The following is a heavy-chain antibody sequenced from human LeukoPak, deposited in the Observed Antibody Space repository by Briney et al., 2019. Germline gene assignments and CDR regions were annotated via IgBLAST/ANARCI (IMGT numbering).Heavy chain of an antibody. D-gene: IGHD3-10*01. J-gene: IGHJ5*02. CDR2: ISAYNGNT. CDR1: GYTFTSYG. V-gene: IGHV1-18*01. CDR3: ARVRITMVRGVIITGWFDP. Sequence: ASVKVSCKASGYTFTSYGISWVRQAPGQGLEWMGWISAYNGNTNYAQKLQGRVTMTTDTSTSTAYMELRSLRSDDTAVYYCARVRITMVRGVIITGWFDPWDQGTLVTVSS.